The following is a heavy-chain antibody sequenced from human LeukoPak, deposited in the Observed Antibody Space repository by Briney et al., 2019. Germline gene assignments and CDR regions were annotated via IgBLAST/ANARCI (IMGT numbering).Heavy chain of an antibody. CDR1: GFTFSSYG. V-gene: IGHV3-30*02. Sequence: GGSLRLSCAASGFTFSSYGMHWVRQAPGKGLEWVAFIRYDGSNKYYADSVKGRFTISRDNSKNTPYLQMNSLRAEDTAVYYCAKDRTPYGGNSVGAFDIWGQGTMVTVSS. D-gene: IGHD4-23*01. CDR2: IRYDGSNK. CDR3: AKDRTPYGGNSVGAFDI. J-gene: IGHJ3*02.